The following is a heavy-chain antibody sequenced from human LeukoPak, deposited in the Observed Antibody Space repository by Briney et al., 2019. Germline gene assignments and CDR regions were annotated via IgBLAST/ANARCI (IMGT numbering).Heavy chain of an antibody. V-gene: IGHV3-21*01. D-gene: IGHD3-3*01. CDR3: ARDGPTPYYDFWSGYYNGFDP. CDR1: GFTFSSYS. CDR2: ISSSSSYI. Sequence: PGGSLRLSCAASGFTFSSYSMNWVRQAPGKGLEWASSISSSSSYIYYADSVKGRFTISRDNAKHSLYLQMNSMRAEDTAVYYCARDGPTPYYDFWSGYYNGFDPWGQGTLVTVSS. J-gene: IGHJ5*02.